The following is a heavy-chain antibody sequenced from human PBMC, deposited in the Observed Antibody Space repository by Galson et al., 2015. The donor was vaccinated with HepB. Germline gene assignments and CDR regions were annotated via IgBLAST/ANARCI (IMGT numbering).Heavy chain of an antibody. D-gene: IGHD1-14*01. CDR2: IIPIFGIA. V-gene: IGHV1-69*01. J-gene: IGHJ4*02. CDR1: GGTFSSYA. Sequence: QSGAEVKKPGESLRISCKASGGTFSSYAISWVRQAPGRGLEWMGGIIPIFGIANYAQKFQGRVTVTADESTSTAYMELSSLRSEDTAVYYCAREVRGQAPVIDYWGQGTLVTVSS. CDR3: AREVRGQAPVIDY.